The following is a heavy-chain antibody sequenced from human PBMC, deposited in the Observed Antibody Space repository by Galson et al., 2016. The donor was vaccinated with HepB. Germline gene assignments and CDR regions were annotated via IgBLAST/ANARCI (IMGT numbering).Heavy chain of an antibody. CDR1: GYTFTDCY. Sequence: SVKVSCKASGYTFTDCYMHWVRQAPGQGLEWMGIINPSGGSTSYAQKFQGRVTMTRDTSTSTVYMELSSLRSEDTAVYYCAREVDTAMVTEFFLDYWGQGTLVTVSS. J-gene: IGHJ4*02. CDR2: INPSGGST. D-gene: IGHD5-18*01. CDR3: AREVDTAMVTEFFLDY. V-gene: IGHV1-46*01.